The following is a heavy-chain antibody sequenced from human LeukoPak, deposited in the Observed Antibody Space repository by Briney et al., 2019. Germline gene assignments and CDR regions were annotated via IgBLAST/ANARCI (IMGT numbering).Heavy chain of an antibody. Sequence: SETLSLTCTVSGGSISSYYWSWIRQPAGKGLEWIGRIYTSGTTYYNPSLKSRVTMSVDTSKSQFSLKLSSVTAADTAVYYCAREAYQLLSGYYYYYMDVWGKGTTVTVSS. CDR3: AREAYQLLSGYYYYYMDV. CDR1: GGSISSYY. J-gene: IGHJ6*03. V-gene: IGHV4-4*07. D-gene: IGHD2-2*01. CDR2: IYTSGTT.